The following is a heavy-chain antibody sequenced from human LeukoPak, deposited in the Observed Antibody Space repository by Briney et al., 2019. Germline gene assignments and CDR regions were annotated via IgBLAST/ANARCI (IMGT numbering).Heavy chain of an antibody. V-gene: IGHV4-4*07. J-gene: IGHJ5*02. D-gene: IGHD3-10*01. CDR3: ARDLHGSGTWDWFDP. CDR1: GGSISSYY. Sequence: SETLSLTCTVSGGSISSYYWSWIRQPAGKGLEWIGRIYTSGNTNYNPSLKSRVTMSVDTSKNQFSLKLSSVTAADTAVYYCARDLHGSGTWDWFDPWGQGTLATVSS. CDR2: IYTSGNT.